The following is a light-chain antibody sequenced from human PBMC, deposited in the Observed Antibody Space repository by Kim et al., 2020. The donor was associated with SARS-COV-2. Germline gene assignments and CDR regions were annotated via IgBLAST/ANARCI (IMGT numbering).Light chain of an antibody. CDR3: SSYTSSSFWV. Sequence: QSALTQPASVSGSPGQSITISCTGTSSDVGGYNYVSWYQQHPGKAPKLMIYDVSNRPSGVSNRFSGSKSGNTASLTTSGLQAEDEADYYCSSYTSSSFWVFGGGTQLTVL. J-gene: IGLJ3*02. V-gene: IGLV2-14*03. CDR1: SSDVGGYNY. CDR2: DVS.